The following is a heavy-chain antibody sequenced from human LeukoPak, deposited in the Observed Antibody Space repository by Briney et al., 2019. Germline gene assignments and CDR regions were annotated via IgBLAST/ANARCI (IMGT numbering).Heavy chain of an antibody. D-gene: IGHD5-12*01. V-gene: IGHV3-23*01. CDR3: AKGGSGYFLDL. Sequence: GGSLRLSCAASGFIFNNYGLIWVRQAPGKGLQWVSAISNDGGGITYADFVKGRFTISRDNSKNTLFLQMNSLRAEDTALYYCAKGGSGYFLDLWGQGTLVTVSS. J-gene: IGHJ5*02. CDR1: GFIFNNYG. CDR2: ISNDGGGI.